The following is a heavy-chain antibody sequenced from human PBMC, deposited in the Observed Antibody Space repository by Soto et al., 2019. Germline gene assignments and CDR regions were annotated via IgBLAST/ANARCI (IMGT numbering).Heavy chain of an antibody. J-gene: IGHJ6*03. Sequence: QVQLVQSGAEVKKPGSSVKVSCKASGGTFSSYTISWVRQAPGQGLEWMGRIIPILGIANYAQKFQGRVTITADKSTSTAYMELSSLRSEDTAVYYCASNGGYSGYDISMDVWGKGTTVTVSS. D-gene: IGHD5-12*01. CDR1: GGTFSSYT. CDR3: ASNGGYSGYDISMDV. CDR2: IIPILGIA. V-gene: IGHV1-69*02.